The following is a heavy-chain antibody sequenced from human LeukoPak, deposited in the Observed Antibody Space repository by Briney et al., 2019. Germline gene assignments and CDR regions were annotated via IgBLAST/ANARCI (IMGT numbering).Heavy chain of an antibody. CDR2: ISGSGGST. D-gene: IGHD3-9*01. CDR3: AKAPTPVLRYFGATPYFDY. V-gene: IGHV3-23*01. Sequence: GGSLRLSCAASGFTFSSYGMHWVRQAPGKGLEWVSAISGSGGSTYYADSVKGRFTISRDNSKNTLYLQMNSLRAEDTAVYYCAKAPTPVLRYFGATPYFDYWGQGTLVTVSS. CDR1: GFTFSSYG. J-gene: IGHJ4*02.